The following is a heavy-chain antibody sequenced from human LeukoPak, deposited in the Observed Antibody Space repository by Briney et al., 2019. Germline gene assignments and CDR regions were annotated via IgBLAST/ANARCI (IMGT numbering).Heavy chain of an antibody. D-gene: IGHD6-13*01. CDR1: GYTFTSYY. V-gene: IGHV1-46*01. CDR3: ARDPRIAAAVTNWFDP. J-gene: IGHJ5*02. CDR2: INPSGGNT. Sequence: ASVKVSCKASGYTFTSYYMHWVRQAPGQGLEWMGIINPSGGNTSYAQKFQGRVTMTRDTSTSTVYMELSSLRSEDTAVYYCARDPRIAAAVTNWFDPWGQGTLVTVSS.